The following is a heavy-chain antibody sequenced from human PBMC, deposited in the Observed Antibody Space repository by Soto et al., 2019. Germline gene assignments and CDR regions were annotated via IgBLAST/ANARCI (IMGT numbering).Heavy chain of an antibody. J-gene: IGHJ4*02. CDR2: IIPILGIA. V-gene: IGHV1-69*02. D-gene: IGHD1-20*01. CDR1: GGTFSSYT. CDR3: AISTGYNWNDASVGFDY. Sequence: GASVKVSCKASGGTFSSYTISWVRQAPGQGLEWMGRIIPILGIANYAQKFQGRVTITADKSTSTAYMELSSLRSEDTAVYYCAISTGYNWNDASVGFDYWGQGTLLTVSS.